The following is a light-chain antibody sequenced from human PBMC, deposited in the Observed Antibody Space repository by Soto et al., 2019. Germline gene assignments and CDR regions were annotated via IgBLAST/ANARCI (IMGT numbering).Light chain of an antibody. J-gene: IGKJ4*01. CDR1: QNVSRF. CDR3: QQRSNWPPLT. V-gene: IGKV3-11*01. Sequence: EIVLTQSPATLSLSPGDRATLSCRASQNVSRFLAWYQRRPGQPPRLLIYDASKRASDIPARFSGSGSGTDFTLTIGSLEPEDSAVYYCQQRSNWPPLTFGGGTKVEIK. CDR2: DAS.